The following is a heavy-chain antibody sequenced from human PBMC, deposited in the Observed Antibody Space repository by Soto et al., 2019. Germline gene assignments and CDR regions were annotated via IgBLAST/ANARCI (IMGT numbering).Heavy chain of an antibody. V-gene: IGHV3-33*01. J-gene: IGHJ6*02. D-gene: IGHD4-4*01. CDR2: IWYDGSNK. CDR1: GFTFSSYG. Sequence: GGSLRLSCAASGFTFSSYGMHWVRQAPGKGLEWVAVIWYDGSNKYYADSVKGRFTISRDNSKNTLYLQMNSLRAEDTAVYYCARDLTTVTNDGYYYYYGMDVWGQGTTVTVSS. CDR3: ARDLTTVTNDGYYYYYGMDV.